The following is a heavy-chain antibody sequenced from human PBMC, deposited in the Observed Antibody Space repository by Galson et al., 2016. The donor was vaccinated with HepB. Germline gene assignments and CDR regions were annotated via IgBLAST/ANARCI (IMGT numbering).Heavy chain of an antibody. CDR2: ISYNGKEK. V-gene: IGHV3-30*18. CDR1: GFTIRHDG. D-gene: IGHD3-3*01. J-gene: IGHJ5*02. CDR3: AKSRGSDQFFEA. Sequence: SLRLSCAASGFTIRHDGMHWVRQAPGKGLEWLAVISYNGKEKYYADSVKGRFAISRENSKTTVSLQMNSLTSEDTAVYYCAKSRGSDQFFEAWGQVALVTVSS.